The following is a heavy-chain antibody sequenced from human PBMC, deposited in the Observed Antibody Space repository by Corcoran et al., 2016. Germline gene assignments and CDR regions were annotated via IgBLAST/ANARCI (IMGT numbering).Heavy chain of an antibody. D-gene: IGHD3-10*01. Sequence: QVQLQQWGASLLKHSETLSLTCAVYGVSFSGYSWNWIRQPPGKGLEWVGEMNHRGSTKYNPSVKSRVTITLDPSRNQFSLNLSSVTAADTAVYNCARHGDRGWYFDLWGSDTLVTVSS. J-gene: IGHJ2*01. CDR2: MNHRGST. CDR1: GVSFSGYS. CDR3: ARHGDRGWYFDL. V-gene: IGHV4-34*01.